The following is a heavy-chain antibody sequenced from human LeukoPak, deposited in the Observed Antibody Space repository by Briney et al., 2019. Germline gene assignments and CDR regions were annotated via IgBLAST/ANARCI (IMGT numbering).Heavy chain of an antibody. D-gene: IGHD5-24*01. Sequence: GGSLRLSCAASGFTFSSYWMYWVRQAPGKGLVWVSRINTDGSSLNYADSVKGRFTISRDNAKNTLYLQMNSLGAEDTAVYYCAKEPKRATITGDYWGQGTLVTVSS. J-gene: IGHJ4*02. CDR3: AKEPKRATITGDY. CDR2: INTDGSSL. V-gene: IGHV3-74*01. CDR1: GFTFSSYW.